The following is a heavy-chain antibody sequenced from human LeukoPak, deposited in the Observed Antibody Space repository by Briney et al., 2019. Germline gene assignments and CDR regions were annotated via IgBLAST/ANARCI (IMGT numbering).Heavy chain of an antibody. Sequence: PSETLSLTCTVSGVSVNNRTYYWAWIRQPPGKGLEWIGSMYYSGSTYHKPSLKSRVTISLDTSKNQFSLKMNSVTAADTAVYYCARDTSPDYWETRGYYDYWGQGTLVTVSS. V-gene: IGHV4-39*07. J-gene: IGHJ4*02. CDR1: GVSVNNRTYY. CDR3: ARDTSPDYWETRGYYDY. D-gene: IGHD3-22*01. CDR2: MYYSGST.